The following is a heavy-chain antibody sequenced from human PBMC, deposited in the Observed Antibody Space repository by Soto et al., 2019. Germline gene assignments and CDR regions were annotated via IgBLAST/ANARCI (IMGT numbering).Heavy chain of an antibody. V-gene: IGHV3-7*01. J-gene: IGHJ4*02. CDR2: IKQDGSEK. CDR1: GFTFSSYW. D-gene: IGHD3-10*01. Sequence: GGSLRLSCAASGFTFSSYWMSWVRQAPGKGLEWVANIKQDGSEKYYVDSVKGRFTISRDNAKNSLYLQMNSLRAEDTAVYYCARADYGSGKNRPFYFDYWGQGTLVTVSS. CDR3: ARADYGSGKNRPFYFDY.